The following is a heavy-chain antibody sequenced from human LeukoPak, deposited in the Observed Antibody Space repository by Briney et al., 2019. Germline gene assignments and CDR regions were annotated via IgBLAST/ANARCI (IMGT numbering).Heavy chain of an antibody. D-gene: IGHD3-22*01. CDR1: GFTFSSYA. V-gene: IGHV3-23*01. J-gene: IGHJ4*02. CDR2: ISGSGGST. CDR3: AKMGNYYDSSGYYTPIDY. Sequence: GGSLRLSCAASGFTFSSYAMSWVRQAPGKGLEWVSAISGSGGSTYYADSVKGRFTISRDNSKNTLYLQMNSLRAEDTAVYYCAKMGNYYDSSGYYTPIDYWGQGTLVTVSS.